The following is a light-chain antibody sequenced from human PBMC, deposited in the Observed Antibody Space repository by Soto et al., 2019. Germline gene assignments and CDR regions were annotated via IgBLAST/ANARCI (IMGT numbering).Light chain of an antibody. CDR3: SSYLSDSTWV. CDR2: DVS. J-gene: IGLJ1*01. Sequence: QSALTQPASVSGSPGQSITISCAGASSDVGGYNFVSWYQQHPGKAPTVMISDVSNRPSGVSTRFSGSKSGNTASLTISGLQAEDEADYSCSSYLSDSTWVFGTVTKLTVL. CDR1: SSDVGGYNF. V-gene: IGLV2-14*01.